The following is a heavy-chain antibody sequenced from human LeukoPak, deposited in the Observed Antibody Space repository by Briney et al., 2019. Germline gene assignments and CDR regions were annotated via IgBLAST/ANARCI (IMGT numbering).Heavy chain of an antibody. CDR3: AREDANMVLSLDY. D-gene: IGHD3-10*01. V-gene: IGHV3-23*01. Sequence: LSGGSLRLSCAASGFTFSSYAMSWVRQAPGKGLEWVSAISSGGDNTYYADSVKGRPTLSRNNSKNTLNVQMTSLRAEDTAVYYCAREDANMVLSLDYWGQGALVTVSS. CDR2: ISSGGDNT. CDR1: GFTFSSYA. J-gene: IGHJ4*02.